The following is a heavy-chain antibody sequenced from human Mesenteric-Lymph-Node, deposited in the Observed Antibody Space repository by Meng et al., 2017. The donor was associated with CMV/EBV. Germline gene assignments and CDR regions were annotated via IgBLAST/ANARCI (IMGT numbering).Heavy chain of an antibody. CDR2: ISSSSSYI. V-gene: IGHV3-21*01. CDR1: GFTFSSYS. J-gene: IGHJ5*02. Sequence: GESLKISCAASGFTFSSYSMNWVRQAPGKGLEWVSSISSSSSYIYYADSVKGRFTISRDNAKNSLYLQMNSLRAEDTAVYYCARERLLEWPPWFDPWGQGTLVTVSS. CDR3: ARERLLEWPPWFDP. D-gene: IGHD3-3*01.